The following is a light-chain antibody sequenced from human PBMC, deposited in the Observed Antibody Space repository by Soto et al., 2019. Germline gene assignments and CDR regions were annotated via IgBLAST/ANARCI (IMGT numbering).Light chain of an antibody. CDR3: QQDNCHSGA. CDR1: QALSTW. Sequence: SVFVGNTVPIICRASQALSTWLAWYQQKPGQVPNLLIYATSSLQSGVPSRFSGSGSGTEFTLTISSLQPDDFATYYCQQDNCHSGAFGQGTKVDIK. CDR2: ATS. V-gene: IGKV1-5*02. J-gene: IGKJ1*01.